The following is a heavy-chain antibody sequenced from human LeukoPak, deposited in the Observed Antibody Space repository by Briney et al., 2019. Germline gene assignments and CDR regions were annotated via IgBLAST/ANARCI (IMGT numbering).Heavy chain of an antibody. D-gene: IGHD4-11*01. V-gene: IGHV4-4*02. CDR1: GGSITSSNW. J-gene: IGHJ4*02. CDR3: ARVGDYSNLDY. CDR2: IYYSGST. Sequence: SETLSLTCAVSGGSITSSNWWSWVRQPPGKGLEWIGEIYYSGSTYYNPSLKSRVTISVDTSKNQFSLKLSSVTAADTAVYYCARVGDYSNLDYWGQGTLVTVSS.